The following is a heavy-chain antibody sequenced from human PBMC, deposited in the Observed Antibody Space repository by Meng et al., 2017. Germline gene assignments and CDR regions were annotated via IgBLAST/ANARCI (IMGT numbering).Heavy chain of an antibody. D-gene: IGHD3-22*01. J-gene: IGHJ3*01. CDR2: IYSGDSDT. Sequence: KVSCKASGYMFANYWIGWVRQVPGKGLECMGFIYSGDSDTRYSPSFQGQVTISADKSIRTVYLQWSSLEASDTGMYYCARRREEDHCDTSGYFYGAFDFWGQGTRVTVSS. V-gene: IGHV5-51*01. CDR1: GYMFANYW. CDR3: ARRREEDHCDTSGYFYGAFDF.